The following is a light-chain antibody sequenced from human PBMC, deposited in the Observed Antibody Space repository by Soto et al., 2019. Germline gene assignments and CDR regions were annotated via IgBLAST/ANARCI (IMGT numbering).Light chain of an antibody. Sequence: IVLTQSPGTLSLSPGERATLSCRVSQSFSRFLAWYQKKPGQAPRLLIYAASSRAPGIPDRFSGSESGTDFTLTISRLEPEDFAVYYCQQYGSSPLYTFGQGTKLEI. CDR2: AAS. V-gene: IGKV3-20*01. CDR1: QSFSRF. CDR3: QQYGSSPLYT. J-gene: IGKJ2*01.